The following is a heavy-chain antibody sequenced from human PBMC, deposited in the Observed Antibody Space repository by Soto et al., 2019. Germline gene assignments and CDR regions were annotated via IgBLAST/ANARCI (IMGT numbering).Heavy chain of an antibody. Sequence: QVQLVQSGAEVKKPGSSVKVSCKASGGTFSSYTISWVRQAPGQGLEWMGRIIPILGIANYAQKFQGRVTITADKSTRTAYMELSSLRSEDTAVYYCARDQGDDYGDYSLYYFDYWGQGTLVTVSS. CDR3: ARDQGDDYGDYSLYYFDY. CDR1: GGTFSSYT. CDR2: IIPILGIA. V-gene: IGHV1-69*08. J-gene: IGHJ4*02. D-gene: IGHD4-17*01.